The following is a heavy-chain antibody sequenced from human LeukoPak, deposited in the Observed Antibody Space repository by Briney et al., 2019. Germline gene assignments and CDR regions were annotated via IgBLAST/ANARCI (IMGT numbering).Heavy chain of an antibody. Sequence: SETLSLTCTVSGGSISSYYWSWIRQPPGKGLERIGYIYYSGSTNYNPSLKSRVTISVDTSKNQFSLKLSSVTAADTAVYYCARYTPGYSSSWFFFDYWGQGTLVTVSS. D-gene: IGHD6-13*01. CDR2: IYYSGST. J-gene: IGHJ4*02. CDR1: GGSISSYY. V-gene: IGHV4-59*01. CDR3: ARYTPGYSSSWFFFDY.